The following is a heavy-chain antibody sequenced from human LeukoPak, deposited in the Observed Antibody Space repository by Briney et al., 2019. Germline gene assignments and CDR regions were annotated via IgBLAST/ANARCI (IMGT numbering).Heavy chain of an antibody. D-gene: IGHD3-3*01. CDR1: GGSFSGYY. V-gene: IGHV4-34*01. J-gene: IGHJ5*02. CDR3: ARGLPGYDFWSGYYNWFDP. Sequence: TSETLSLTCAVYGGSFSGYYWSWIRQPPGKGLEWIGEINHSGSTNHNPSLKSRVTISVDTSKNQFSLKLSSVTAADTAVYYCARGLPGYDFWSGYYNWFDPWGQGTLVTVSS. CDR2: INHSGST.